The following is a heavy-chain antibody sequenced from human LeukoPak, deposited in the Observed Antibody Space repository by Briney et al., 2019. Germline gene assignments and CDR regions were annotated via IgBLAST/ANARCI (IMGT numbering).Heavy chain of an antibody. Sequence: SVKVSCKASGGTFSSYVISWVRQAPGQGLEWMGGIIPIFGTANYAQKFQGRVTITADESTSTAYMELSSLRSEDTAVYYCARSGSRYSYYYYYMDVWGKGTTVTVSS. D-gene: IGHD1-1*01. V-gene: IGHV1-69*13. J-gene: IGHJ6*03. CDR1: GGTFSSYV. CDR3: ARSGSRYSYYYYYMDV. CDR2: IIPIFGTA.